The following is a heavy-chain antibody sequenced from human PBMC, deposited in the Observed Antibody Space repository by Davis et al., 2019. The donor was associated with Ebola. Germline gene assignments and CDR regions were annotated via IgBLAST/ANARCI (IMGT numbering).Heavy chain of an antibody. J-gene: IGHJ6*02. CDR3: ARGIQTGGSYGLDV. V-gene: IGHV4-34*01. D-gene: IGHD2-15*01. CDR1: SGSFSGYF. CDR2: INYSGST. Sequence: SETLSLTCAVYSGSFSGYFWTWSRLPPGKGLEWIGEINYSGSTNYNPSLKSRVTISVDTSKNQFSLNLNSVTAADTAVYYCARGIQTGGSYGLDVWGQGTTVTVSS.